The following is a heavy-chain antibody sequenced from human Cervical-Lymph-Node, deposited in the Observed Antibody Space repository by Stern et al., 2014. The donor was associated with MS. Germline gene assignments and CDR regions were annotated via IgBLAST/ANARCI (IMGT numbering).Heavy chain of an antibody. CDR1: GYTFTSYG. CDR2: SSAYNGNT. Sequence: MQLVESGAEVKKPGASVKVSCKASGYTFTSYGISWVRWAPGQGLEWMAWSSAYNGNTNYAQKLQGRVTMTTDTSTSTAYMELRSLRSDDTAVYYCARRQWELRRGLGAFDIWGQGTMVTVSS. J-gene: IGHJ3*02. CDR3: ARRQWELRRGLGAFDI. D-gene: IGHD1-26*01. V-gene: IGHV1-18*04.